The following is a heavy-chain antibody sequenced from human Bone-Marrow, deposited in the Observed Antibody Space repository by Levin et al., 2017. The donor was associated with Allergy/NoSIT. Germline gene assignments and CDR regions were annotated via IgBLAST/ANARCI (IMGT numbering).Heavy chain of an antibody. D-gene: IGHD5-18*01. J-gene: IGHJ3*02. V-gene: IGHV3-53*01. CDR3: ARGGYEDAFDI. CDR2: IYGGGGT. Sequence: GGSLRLSCAVSGSTVDRTFMSWVRQAPGKGLEWVSIIYGGGGTYYADSVRGRFTISRDNSKNTLHLQMDSLRPEDTAVYYCARGGYEDAFDIWGQGTKVTVSS. CDR1: GSTVDRTF.